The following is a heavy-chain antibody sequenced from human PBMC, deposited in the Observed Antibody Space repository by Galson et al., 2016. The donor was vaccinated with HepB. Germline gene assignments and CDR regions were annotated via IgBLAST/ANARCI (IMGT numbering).Heavy chain of an antibody. D-gene: IGHD2-21*02. CDR3: ARGVVCYGDRCTSAGMDV. J-gene: IGHJ6*02. CDR2: MNPRSGNT. CDR1: GYTFTSYD. Sequence: QSGAEVKKPGESLKISCKASGYTFTSYDINWVRQASGQGIACMGWMNPRSGNTGYAQNFQGRGSMTSDASISTAYMELSSLTSEDTAIYYCARGVVCYGDRCTSAGMDVWGQGTTVTVSS. V-gene: IGHV1-8*01.